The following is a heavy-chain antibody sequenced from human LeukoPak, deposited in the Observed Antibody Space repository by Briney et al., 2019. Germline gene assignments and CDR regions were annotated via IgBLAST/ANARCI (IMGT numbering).Heavy chain of an antibody. J-gene: IGHJ4*02. CDR3: ARGGGAYNPFDC. V-gene: IGHV3-23*01. D-gene: IGHD1-14*01. CDR2: ILSGGDT. CDR1: GFTFNSYP. Sequence: GGSLRLSCALSGFTFNSYPMTWVRQAPGKGLEWVSTILSGGDTYYADSVKGRFTISRDNSRDTLYLQMNSLRAEDTAVYYCARGGGAYNPFDCWGLGTLVTVSS.